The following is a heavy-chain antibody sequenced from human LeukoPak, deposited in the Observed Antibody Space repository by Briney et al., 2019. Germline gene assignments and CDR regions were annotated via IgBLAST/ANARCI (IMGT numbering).Heavy chain of an antibody. V-gene: IGHV4-59*01. D-gene: IGHD6-13*01. CDR2: IYYSGST. CDR3: ARKSFHSSSYDY. CDR1: GGSTSSYY. J-gene: IGHJ4*02. Sequence: PSETLSLTCTVSGGSTSSYYWSWIRQPPGKGLEWIGYIYYSGSTNYNPSLKSRVTISVDTSKNQFSLKLSSVTAADTAVYYCARKSFHSSSYDYWGQGTLVTVSS.